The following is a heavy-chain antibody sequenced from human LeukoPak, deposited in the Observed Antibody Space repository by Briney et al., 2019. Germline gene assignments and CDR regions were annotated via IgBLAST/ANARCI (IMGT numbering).Heavy chain of an antibody. Sequence: KPSETLSLTCAVYGESLSGYYWSWIRQPPGKGLEWIGEINHSGGTNYNPSLKSPVTISVDTSKNQFSLKLSSVTAADTAVYYCAKGAFYCSSTSCYGTRLYYFDYWGQGTLVTVSS. CDR2: INHSGGT. V-gene: IGHV4-34*01. CDR1: GESLSGYY. D-gene: IGHD2-2*01. CDR3: AKGAFYCSSTSCYGTRLYYFDY. J-gene: IGHJ4*02.